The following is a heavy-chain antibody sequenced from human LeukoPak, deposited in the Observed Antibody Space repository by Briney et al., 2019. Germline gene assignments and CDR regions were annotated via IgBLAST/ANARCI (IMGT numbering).Heavy chain of an antibody. J-gene: IGHJ4*02. CDR1: GGSISSYY. Sequence: SETLSLTCTVSGGSISSYYWSWIRQPPGKGLEWIGYIYYSGSTNYNPSLKSRVTISVDTSKNQFSLKLSSVTAADTAVYYCARYYGSGSYYIIGDVYFDYWGQGTLVTVSS. D-gene: IGHD3-10*01. CDR3: ARYYGSGSYYIIGDVYFDY. V-gene: IGHV4-59*01. CDR2: IYYSGST.